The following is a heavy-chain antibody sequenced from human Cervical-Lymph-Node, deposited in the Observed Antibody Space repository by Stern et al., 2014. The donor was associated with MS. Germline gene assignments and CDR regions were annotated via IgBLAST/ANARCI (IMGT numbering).Heavy chain of an antibody. V-gene: IGHV5-51*01. CDR2: IHPGDSDI. J-gene: IGHJ3*02. CDR1: GHSFTSYW. CDR3: ATDSGYYANDAFDI. D-gene: IGHD3-22*01. Sequence: VQLVESGAEVKKPGESLKISCKASGHSFTSYWIGWVRQMSGKGLEWMGIIHPGDSDIRYSPSFQGQVTISADKSFTTAYLQWRSLKASDTAIYYCATDSGYYANDAFDIWGQGTMVTVSS.